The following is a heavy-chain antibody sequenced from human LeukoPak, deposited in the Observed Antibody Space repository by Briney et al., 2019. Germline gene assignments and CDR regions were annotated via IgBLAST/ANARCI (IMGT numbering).Heavy chain of an antibody. CDR1: GGSFSGYY. V-gene: IGHV4-34*01. CDR3: ARWSPYGGRPYYYYGMDV. D-gene: IGHD4-23*01. J-gene: IGHJ6*02. CDR2: INHSGST. Sequence: SETLSLTCAVYGGSFSGYYWSWLRQPPGKGLEWIGEINHSGSTNYNPSLKSRVTISVDTSKNQFSLKLSSVTAADTAVYYCARWSPYGGRPYYYYGMDVWGQGTTVTVCS.